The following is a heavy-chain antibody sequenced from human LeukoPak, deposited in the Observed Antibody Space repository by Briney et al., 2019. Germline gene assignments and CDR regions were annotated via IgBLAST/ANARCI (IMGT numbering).Heavy chain of an antibody. V-gene: IGHV4-59*01. CDR3: ARGGYSGYDDY. CDR2: IYYSGST. Sequence: PSEPLSLTCTVSGVSLSSYYWSWLRQPPGKGLEWFGYIYYSGSTNYNPSLKSRVTISVDTSKNQFSLKLSSVTAADTAVYYCARGGYSGYDDYCGEGTLVTVSS. D-gene: IGHD5-12*01. J-gene: IGHJ4*02. CDR1: GVSLSSYY.